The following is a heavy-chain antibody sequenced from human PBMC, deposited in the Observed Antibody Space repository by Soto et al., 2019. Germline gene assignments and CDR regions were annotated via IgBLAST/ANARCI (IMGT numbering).Heavy chain of an antibody. D-gene: IGHD6-6*01. CDR2: TNAGNGNT. J-gene: IGHJ6*02. CDR3: GRQRLAARLDYYYGMDV. Sequence: ASVKVSCKASGYTFTSYAMHWVRQAPGQRLEWMGWTNAGNGNTKYSQKFRGRVTITRDTSASTAYMELSSLRSEDTAVYYCGRQRLAARLDYYYGMDVWGQGTTVTVSS. V-gene: IGHV1-3*01. CDR1: GYTFTSYA.